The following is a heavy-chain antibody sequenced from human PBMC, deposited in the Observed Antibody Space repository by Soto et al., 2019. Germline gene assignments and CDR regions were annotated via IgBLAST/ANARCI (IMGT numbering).Heavy chain of an antibody. J-gene: IGHJ5*02. CDR1: GFTFSSYG. CDR3: AKGVGLGGANPATDWFDP. Sequence: VGSLRLSCAASGFTFSSYGMHWVRQAPGKGLEWVAVISYDGSNKYYADSVKGRFTISRDNSKNTLYLQMNSLRAEDTAVYYCAKGVGLGGANPATDWFDPWGQGTLVTVSS. CDR2: ISYDGSNK. D-gene: IGHD1-26*01. V-gene: IGHV3-30*18.